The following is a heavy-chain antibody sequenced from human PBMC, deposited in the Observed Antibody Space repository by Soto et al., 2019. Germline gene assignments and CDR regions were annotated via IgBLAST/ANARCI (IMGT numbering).Heavy chain of an antibody. CDR2: VYHSGST. J-gene: IGHJ4*02. CDR3: ATSSGSYALNY. CDR1: GGSISSGNW. Sequence: QVQLQESGPGLVKPSGTLSLTCAVSGGSISSGNWWSWVRQPPGKGLEWIGEVYHSGSTNYNPSLKSRVNNFVDDSKDQFSLNLLSVTAADTAVYYCATSSGSYALNYWGQGTLVTVSS. V-gene: IGHV4-4*02. D-gene: IGHD6-19*01.